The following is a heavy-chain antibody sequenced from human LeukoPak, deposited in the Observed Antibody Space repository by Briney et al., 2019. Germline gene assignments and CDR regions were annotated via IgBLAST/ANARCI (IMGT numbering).Heavy chain of an antibody. CDR2: IYHSGST. Sequence: SETLSLTCTVSGYSISSGYYWGWIRQPPGKGLEWIGSIYHSGSTYYNPFLKSRVTISVDTSKNQFSLKLSSVTAADTAVYYCARDLRVTMVRGVIISLDYWGQGTLVTVSS. J-gene: IGHJ4*02. CDR1: GYSISSGYY. D-gene: IGHD3-10*01. V-gene: IGHV4-38-2*02. CDR3: ARDLRVTMVRGVIISLDY.